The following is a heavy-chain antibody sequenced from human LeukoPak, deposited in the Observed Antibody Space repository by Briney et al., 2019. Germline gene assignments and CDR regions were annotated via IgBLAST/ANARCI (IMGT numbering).Heavy chain of an antibody. Sequence: ASVKVSCKASGYTFTSNGVSWVRQAPGQGLEWMGWISTNNGDTKYGKKFQGRVIMTTDTSTSTAYMEVRSLRSDDTAVYYCARDDDYNPLVHWGQGTLVTVSS. CDR1: GYTFTSNG. J-gene: IGHJ4*02. V-gene: IGHV1-18*01. CDR3: ARDDDYNPLVH. D-gene: IGHD4/OR15-4a*01. CDR2: ISTNNGDT.